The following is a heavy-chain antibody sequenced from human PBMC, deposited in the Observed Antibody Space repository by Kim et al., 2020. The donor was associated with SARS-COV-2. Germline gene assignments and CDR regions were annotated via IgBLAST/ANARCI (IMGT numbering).Heavy chain of an antibody. D-gene: IGHD3-3*01. CDR1: GFTFSDYY. Sequence: GGSPRLFCAASGFTFSDYYMSWIRQAPGKGLEWVSYISSSGSTIYYADSVKGRFTISRDNAKNSLYLQMNSLRAEDTAVYYCARPTETTYYDFWSGYYEGDQYYGMDVGGQGTTVTVSS. CDR3: ARPTETTYYDFWSGYYEGDQYYGMDV. J-gene: IGHJ6*02. V-gene: IGHV3-11*01. CDR2: ISSSGSTI.